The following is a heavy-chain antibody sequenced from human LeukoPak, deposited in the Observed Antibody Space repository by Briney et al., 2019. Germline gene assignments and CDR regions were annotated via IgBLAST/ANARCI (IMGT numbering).Heavy chain of an antibody. V-gene: IGHV3-15*01. CDR3: TTDRSGSYYADY. CDR1: GFTFSNAW. J-gene: IGHJ4*02. D-gene: IGHD1-26*01. Sequence: PGGSLRLSCAAPGFTFSNAWMSWVRQAPGKGLEWVGRIKSKTDGGTTDYAAPVKGRFTISRDDSKNTLYLQMNSLKTEDTAVYYCTTDRSGSYYADYWGQGTLVTVSS. CDR2: IKSKTDGGTT.